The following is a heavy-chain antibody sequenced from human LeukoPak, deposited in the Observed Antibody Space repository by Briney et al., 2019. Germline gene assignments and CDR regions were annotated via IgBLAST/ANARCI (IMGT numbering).Heavy chain of an antibody. D-gene: IGHD5-18*01. CDR2: ISGSGGST. CDR1: GFTFSSYG. CDR3: AKADVDTAMVPFYYYYMDV. V-gene: IGHV3-23*01. J-gene: IGHJ6*03. Sequence: GGSLRLSCAASGFTFSSYGMSWVRQAPGKGLEWVSAISGSGGSTYYADSVKGRFTISRDNSKNTLYLQMNSLRAEDTAVYYCAKADVDTAMVPFYYYYMDVWSKGTTVTVSS.